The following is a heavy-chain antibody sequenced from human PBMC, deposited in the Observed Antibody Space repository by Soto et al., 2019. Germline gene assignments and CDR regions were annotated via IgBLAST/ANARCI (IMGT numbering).Heavy chain of an antibody. CDR2: IDWDDDK. D-gene: IGHD2-2*01. CDR1: GFSLTTSGLC. CDR3: ARLRYCGSTSCFYFDY. Sequence: SGPTLVNPTQTLTLTCTFSGFSLTTSGLCVSWIRQPPGKALEWLARIDWDDDKYYSTSLKTRLTISKDTSKNQVVLTMTNLDPVDTATYYCARLRYCGSTSCFYFDYWGQGALVTSPQ. V-gene: IGHV2-70*11. J-gene: IGHJ4*02.